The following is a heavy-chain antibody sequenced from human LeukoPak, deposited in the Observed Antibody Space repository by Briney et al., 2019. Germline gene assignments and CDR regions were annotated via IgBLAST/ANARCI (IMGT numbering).Heavy chain of an antibody. CDR1: GFTFSTYG. Sequence: AGGSLRLSCAASGFTFSTYGMHWVRQAPGKGLDWVAVISYDGNTKYYADSVKGRFTISRDNSNNTLDLQMNSLRAEDTAVYYCAKDDRWLQYNDWGQGTLVTVSS. V-gene: IGHV3-30*18. D-gene: IGHD5-24*01. CDR3: AKDDRWLQYND. J-gene: IGHJ4*02. CDR2: ISYDGNTK.